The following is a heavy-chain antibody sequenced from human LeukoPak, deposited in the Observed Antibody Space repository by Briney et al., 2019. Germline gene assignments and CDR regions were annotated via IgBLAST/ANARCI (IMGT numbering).Heavy chain of an antibody. V-gene: IGHV3-11*01. CDR2: ISSSGSTI. CDR3: ARDPRDGYKYFDY. J-gene: IGHJ4*02. Sequence: GGSQRPSCAASGFTFSNYYMSWIRQAPGKGLEWGSYISSSGSTIYYADSVKGRFTISRDNAKNSLYLQMNSLRAEDTAVYYCARDPRDGYKYFDYWGQGTLVTVSS. CDR1: GFTFSNYY. D-gene: IGHD5-24*01.